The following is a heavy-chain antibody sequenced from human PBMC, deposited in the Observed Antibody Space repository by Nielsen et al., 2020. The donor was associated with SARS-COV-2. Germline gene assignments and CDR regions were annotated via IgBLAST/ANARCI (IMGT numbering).Heavy chain of an antibody. J-gene: IGHJ4*02. D-gene: IGHD1-20*01. CDR2: LDWDDYK. CDR1: GFSFATDALC. CDR3: ARMKITQSGKPFDY. V-gene: IGHV2-70*11. Sequence: SGPTLVKPTQTLTLTCTFSGFSFATDALCISWLRQSPGQALEWLARLDWDDYKYYRTSLKTRLTISKDTSKNQVVLTMTNMDPVDTATYYCARMKITQSGKPFDYWGQGTLVTVSS.